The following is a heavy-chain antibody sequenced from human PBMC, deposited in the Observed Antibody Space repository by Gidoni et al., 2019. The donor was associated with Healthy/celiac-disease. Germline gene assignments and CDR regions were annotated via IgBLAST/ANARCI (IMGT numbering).Heavy chain of an antibody. Sequence: QVQLQESGPGLVKPSETLSLTCTVSGGSISSYYWSWIRQPPGKGLEWIGYIYYSGSTNYNPSLKSQVTISVDTSKNQFSLKLSSVTAADTAVYYCARHVKRGVQVVADDAFDIWGQGTMVTVSS. CDR1: GGSISSYY. J-gene: IGHJ3*02. CDR2: IYYSGST. CDR3: ARHVKRGVQVVADDAFDI. V-gene: IGHV4-59*08. D-gene: IGHD2-15*01.